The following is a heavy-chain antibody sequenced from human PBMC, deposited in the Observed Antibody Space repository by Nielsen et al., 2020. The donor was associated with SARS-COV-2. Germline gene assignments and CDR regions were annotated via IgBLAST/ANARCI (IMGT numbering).Heavy chain of an antibody. Sequence: WVRQAPGQGLEWMGGIIPIFGTANYAQKFQGRVTITADESTSTAYMELSSLRSEDTAVYYCATHCGDCYPGLDFDYWGQGTLVTVSS. D-gene: IGHD2-21*02. CDR2: IIPIFGTA. J-gene: IGHJ4*02. CDR3: ATHCGDCYPGLDFDY. V-gene: IGHV1-69*01.